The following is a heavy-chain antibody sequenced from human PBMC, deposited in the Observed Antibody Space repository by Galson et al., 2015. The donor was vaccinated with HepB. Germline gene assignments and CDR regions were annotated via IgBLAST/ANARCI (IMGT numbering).Heavy chain of an antibody. Sequence: SLRLSCAASGFSISSQSLQWVRQVPGRRPEWVSVIATGGDNIHYADSVKGRFTISRDNSRNTLSLQLNSLRAEGTALYYCALYTQRGGSHIWGQGTMVTVSS. CDR3: ALYTQRGGSHI. V-gene: IGHV3-23*01. CDR1: GFSISSQS. D-gene: IGHD5-12*01. J-gene: IGHJ3*02. CDR2: IATGGDNI.